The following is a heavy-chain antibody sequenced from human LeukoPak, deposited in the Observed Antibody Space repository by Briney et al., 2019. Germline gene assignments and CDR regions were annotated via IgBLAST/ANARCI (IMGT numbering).Heavy chain of an antibody. J-gene: IGHJ3*02. CDR2: IYYSGST. D-gene: IGHD3-3*01. Sequence: PSETLSLTCTVSGGSISRNNYYWGWIRQPPGKGLEWIGSIYYSGSTYDNPSLKSRITISVDTSKNQFSLRLSSVTAADTAVYYCARQEYYDFWSGSHTTHDAFDIWGQGTVVTVSS. CDR3: ARQEYYDFWSGSHTTHDAFDI. V-gene: IGHV4-39*01. CDR1: GGSISRNNYY.